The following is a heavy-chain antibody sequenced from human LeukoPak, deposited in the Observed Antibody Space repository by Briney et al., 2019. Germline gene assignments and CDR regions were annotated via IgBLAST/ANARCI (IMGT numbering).Heavy chain of an antibody. V-gene: IGHV3-33*08. J-gene: IGHJ3*01. CDR1: GFTFSSYG. CDR2: IWYGGSNK. D-gene: IGHD2-15*01. Sequence: GGSLRLSCAASGFTFSSYGMHWVRQAPGKGLEWVAVIWYGGSNKYYADSVKGRFTISRDNSKNTLYLQMNSLRAEDTAVYYCARLGYCSGGSCYYFPLDVWGQGTMVTVSS. CDR3: ARLGYCSGGSCYYFPLDV.